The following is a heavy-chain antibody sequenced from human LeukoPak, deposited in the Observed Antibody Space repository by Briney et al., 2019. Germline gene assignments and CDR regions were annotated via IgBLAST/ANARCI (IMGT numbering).Heavy chain of an antibody. V-gene: IGHV3-64D*06. CDR3: VKLPDIGWFW. CDR2: ISSDGGST. CDR1: GFTFSSYA. D-gene: IGHD6-19*01. Sequence: GGSLRLSCSASGFTFSSYAMHWVRQAPGKGLEYVSAISSDGGSTYYADSVKGRFTISRDNSKNTQYLQMSSLRAEDTAVYYCVKLPDIGWFWWGQGTLVTVSS. J-gene: IGHJ4*02.